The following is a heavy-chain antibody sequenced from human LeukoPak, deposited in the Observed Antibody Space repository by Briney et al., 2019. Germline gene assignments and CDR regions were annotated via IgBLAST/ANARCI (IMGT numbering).Heavy chain of an antibody. J-gene: IGHJ4*02. D-gene: IGHD6-19*01. CDR1: GGSISSYY. V-gene: IGHV4-59*01. Sequence: SETLSLTCTVSGGSISSYYWSWIRQPPGKGLEWIGYIYYSGSTNYNPSLKSRVTISVDTSKNQFSLKLSSVTAADTAVYYCARAVSAVAGQTYYFDYWGQGTLLTVSS. CDR2: IYYSGST. CDR3: ARAVSAVAGQTYYFDY.